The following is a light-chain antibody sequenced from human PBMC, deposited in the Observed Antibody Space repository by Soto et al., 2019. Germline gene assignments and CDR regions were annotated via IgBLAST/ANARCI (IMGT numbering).Light chain of an antibody. CDR1: SSDVGSYDS. CDR3: SSSAGSNNLV. Sequence: QSVLTQPPSASGSPGQSVTISCSGTSSDVGSYDSVSWYQQHPDKAPKLMIYEVGKRTSGVPDRFSGSKSGNTASLTVSGLQAEDEADYYCSSSAGSNNLVFGGGTQLTVL. CDR2: EVG. J-gene: IGLJ2*01. V-gene: IGLV2-8*01.